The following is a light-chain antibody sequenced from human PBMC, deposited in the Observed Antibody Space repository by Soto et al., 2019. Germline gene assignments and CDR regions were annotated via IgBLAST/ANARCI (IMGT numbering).Light chain of an antibody. J-gene: IGLJ1*01. Sequence: QCVLAQPRSVSGSPGQSVTISCIGTSSDVGGYNYVSWYQQHPGTAPKLLIYGVSERPSGVPDRFSGSKSGSTASLTISGLQAEDEADYYCCSYADTYTYVFGTGTKVTVL. CDR2: GVS. CDR1: SSDVGGYNY. V-gene: IGLV2-11*01. CDR3: CSYADTYTYV.